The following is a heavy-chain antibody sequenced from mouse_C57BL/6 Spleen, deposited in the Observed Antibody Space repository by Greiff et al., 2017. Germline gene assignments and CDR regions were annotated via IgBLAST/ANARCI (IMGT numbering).Heavy chain of an antibody. CDR1: GFTFSDAW. CDR3: TRDWDEGAWFAY. V-gene: IGHV6-6*01. Sequence: VQLKESGGGLVQPGGSMKLSCAASGFTFSDAWMVWVRQSPEKGLEWVAEIRNKANNHATYYAESVKGRFTISRDDSKSSVYLQMNSLRAEDTGIYYCTRDWDEGAWFAYWGQGTLVTVSA. J-gene: IGHJ3*01. D-gene: IGHD4-1*01. CDR2: IRNKANNHAT.